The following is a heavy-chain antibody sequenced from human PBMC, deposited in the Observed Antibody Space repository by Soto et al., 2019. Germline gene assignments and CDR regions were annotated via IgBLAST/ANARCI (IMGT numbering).Heavy chain of an antibody. Sequence: ASVKVSCKTSGYTFTTYGVSWVRQAPGQGLEWMGWISAYNGNTNYAQKLQGRVTMTTDTSTSTAYMELRGLRSDDTAVYYCARDRYYYGSGSYYISWFDPWGQGALITVSS. J-gene: IGHJ5*02. D-gene: IGHD3-10*01. CDR2: ISAYNGNT. CDR3: ARDRYYYGSGSYYISWFDP. CDR1: GYTFTTYG. V-gene: IGHV1-18*04.